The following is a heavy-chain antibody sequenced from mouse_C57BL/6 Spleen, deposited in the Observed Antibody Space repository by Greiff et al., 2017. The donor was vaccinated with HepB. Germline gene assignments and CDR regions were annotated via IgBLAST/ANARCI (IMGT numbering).Heavy chain of an antibody. CDR1: GYTFTSYW. D-gene: IGHD1-1*01. Sequence: QVQLQQPGAELVRPGSSVKLSCKASGYTFTSYWMDWVKQRPGQGLEWIGNIYPSDSETHYNQKFKDKARLTVDKSSSTAYMQLSSLTSEDSAVYYCARGGHYYGSSPGMDYWGQGTSVTVSS. CDR3: ARGGHYYGSSPGMDY. CDR2: IYPSDSET. J-gene: IGHJ4*01. V-gene: IGHV1-61*01.